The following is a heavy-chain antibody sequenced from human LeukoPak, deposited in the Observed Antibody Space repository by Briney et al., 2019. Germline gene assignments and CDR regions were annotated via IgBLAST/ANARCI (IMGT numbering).Heavy chain of an antibody. CDR3: ARSGGSSWYLRGLYYFDY. D-gene: IGHD6-13*01. Sequence: SETLSLTCAVYGGSFSGYYWSWIRQPPGKGLEWIGEINHSGSTNYNPSLKSRVTISVDTSKNQISLKLSSVTAADTAVYYCARSGGSSWYLRGLYYFDYWGQGTLVTVSS. CDR1: GGSFSGYY. J-gene: IGHJ4*02. V-gene: IGHV4-34*01. CDR2: INHSGST.